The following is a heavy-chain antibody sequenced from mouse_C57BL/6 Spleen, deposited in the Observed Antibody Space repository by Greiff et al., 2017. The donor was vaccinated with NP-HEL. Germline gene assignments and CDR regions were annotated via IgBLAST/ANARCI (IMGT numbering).Heavy chain of an antibody. V-gene: IGHV1-82*01. CDR3: ARDGYYVNYYFDY. Sequence: VHLVESGPELVKPGASVKISCKASGYAFSSSWMNWVKQRPGKGLEWIGRIYPGDGDTNYNGKFKGKATLTADKSSSTAYMQLSSLTSEDSAVYFCARDGYYVNYYFDYWGQGTTLTVSS. CDR1: GYAFSSSW. D-gene: IGHD2-3*01. CDR2: IYPGDGDT. J-gene: IGHJ2*01.